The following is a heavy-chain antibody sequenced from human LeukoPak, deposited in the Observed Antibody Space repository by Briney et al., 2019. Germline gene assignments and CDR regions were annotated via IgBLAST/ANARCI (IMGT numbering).Heavy chain of an antibody. Sequence: GGSLRLSCAASGFTFSTYAMSWVRQAPGKGLEWVSAISGSGGSTYSADSVKGRFTISRDNSKNTLYLQMNSLRAEDTAVYYCARDLGIIGVNYYYYMDVWGKGTTVTISS. CDR1: GFTFSTYA. V-gene: IGHV3-23*01. D-gene: IGHD2/OR15-2a*01. J-gene: IGHJ6*03. CDR2: ISGSGGST. CDR3: ARDLGIIGVNYYYYMDV.